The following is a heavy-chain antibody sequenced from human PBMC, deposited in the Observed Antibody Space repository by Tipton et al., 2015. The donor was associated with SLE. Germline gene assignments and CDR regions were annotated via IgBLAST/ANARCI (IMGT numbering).Heavy chain of an antibody. CDR1: GGSISSSSYY. Sequence: TLSLTRTVSGGSISSSSYYWGWIRQPPGKGLEWIGTAYYSGTTYYNPSLKSRVTISVDTSKNQFSLKLSSLTAADTAVYFCARHGTNGYCSGGSCSPGAWFDPWGQGTLVTVSS. D-gene: IGHD2-15*01. V-gene: IGHV4-39*07. CDR2: AYYSGTT. CDR3: ARHGTNGYCSGGSCSPGAWFDP. J-gene: IGHJ5*02.